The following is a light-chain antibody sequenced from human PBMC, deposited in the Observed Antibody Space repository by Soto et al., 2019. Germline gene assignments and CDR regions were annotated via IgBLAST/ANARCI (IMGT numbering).Light chain of an antibody. J-gene: IGLJ2*01. V-gene: IGLV3-10*01. CDR3: YSLDHSGNIMV. CDR2: DDS. Sequence: SYELTQPPSVSVSPGQTARITCSGDALPKEFASWYQQKSGQAPLLVIYDDSRRPSGIPERFSGSSSGTVATLTVTEAQVEDEADYYCYSLDHSGNIMVFGGGTKLTVL. CDR1: ALPKEF.